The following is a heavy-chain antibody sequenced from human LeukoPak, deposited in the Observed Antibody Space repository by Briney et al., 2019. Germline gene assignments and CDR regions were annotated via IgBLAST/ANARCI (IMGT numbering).Heavy chain of an antibody. V-gene: IGHV4-61*01. J-gene: IGHJ4*02. CDR2: IYYSGST. CDR3: ARNSRVVPAYPFDY. D-gene: IGHD2-2*01. CDR1: GVSVCSGSYY. Sequence: SEILSLTCTVSGVSVCSGSYYWSWIRQPPGKGLQWIGYIYYSGSTNYNPSLKSRVTISVDTSKNQFSLKLSSVTAADTAVYYCARNSRVVPAYPFDYWGQGTLITVSS.